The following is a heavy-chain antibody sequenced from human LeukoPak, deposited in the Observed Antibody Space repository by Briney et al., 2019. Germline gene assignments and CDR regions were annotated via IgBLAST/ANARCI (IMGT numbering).Heavy chain of an antibody. V-gene: IGHV4-59*08. Sequence: SETLSLTCAVSGGSINSHYWGWIRQPPGKGLQWIGDIYYTGKINYNPSLKSRVTITLDTSKDHLSLNLTSVLAADTAIYYCVRRDTGWDYFDYWGQGILVTVSS. CDR3: VRRDTGWDYFDY. CDR2: IYYTGKI. D-gene: IGHD6-19*01. CDR1: GGSINSHY. J-gene: IGHJ4*02.